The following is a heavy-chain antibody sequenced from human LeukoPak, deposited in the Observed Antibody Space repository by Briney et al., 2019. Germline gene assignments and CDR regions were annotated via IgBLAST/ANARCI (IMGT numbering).Heavy chain of an antibody. J-gene: IGHJ4*02. D-gene: IGHD3-22*01. CDR2: IYHSGST. Sequence: SETLSLTCAVSGHSISSGYYWGWIRQPPGKGLEWIGSIYHSGSTYYNPSLKSRVTISVDTSKNQFSLKLSSVTAADTAVYYCARLTRGMIVVVMIGIDYWGQGTLVTVSS. CDR1: GHSISSGYY. V-gene: IGHV4-38-2*01. CDR3: ARLTRGMIVVVMIGIDY.